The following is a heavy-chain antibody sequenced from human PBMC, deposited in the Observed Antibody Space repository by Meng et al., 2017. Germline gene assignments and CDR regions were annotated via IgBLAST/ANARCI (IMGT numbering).Heavy chain of an antibody. J-gene: IGHJ4*02. Sequence: VQLVESGGGLCKPGGSLRLSCAASGFTFSSYSMNWVRQAPGKGLEWVSSISSSSSYIYYADSVKGRFTISRDNAKNSLYLQMNSLRAEDTAVYYCAREDYGDSRPFDYWGQGTLVTVSS. V-gene: IGHV3-21*01. CDR1: GFTFSSYS. CDR2: ISSSSSYI. CDR3: AREDYGDSRPFDY. D-gene: IGHD4-17*01.